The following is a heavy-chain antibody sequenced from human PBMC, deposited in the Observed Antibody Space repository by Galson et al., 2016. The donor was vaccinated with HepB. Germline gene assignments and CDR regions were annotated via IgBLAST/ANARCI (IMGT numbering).Heavy chain of an antibody. J-gene: IGHJ5*02. CDR1: RGPISSGLYH. CDR3: ARGKLPAGPRWFDP. CDR2: IYYTGAT. V-gene: IGHV4-39*01. Sequence: SETLSLTCSVSRGPISSGLYHWGWIRQAPGKGLEWVGSIYYTGATYYNPSLKSRVIISVDTSKNQFYLKIDYVTAADTAMYYCARGKLPAGPRWFDPWGQGIQVIVSS. D-gene: IGHD5-24*01.